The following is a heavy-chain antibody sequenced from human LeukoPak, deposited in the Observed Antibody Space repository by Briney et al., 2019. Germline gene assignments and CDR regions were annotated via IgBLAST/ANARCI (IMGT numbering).Heavy chain of an antibody. Sequence: TGGSLRLSCAASGFTFSSYAMSWVRQAPGKGLEWVSAISGSGGSTYYADSVKGRFTIPRDNSKNTLYLQMNSLRAEDTAVYYCAKDLASQLGRGFYYYYGMDVWGQGTTVTVSS. CDR3: AKDLASQLGRGFYYYYGMDV. V-gene: IGHV3-23*01. CDR1: GFTFSSYA. CDR2: ISGSGGST. D-gene: IGHD6-6*01. J-gene: IGHJ6*02.